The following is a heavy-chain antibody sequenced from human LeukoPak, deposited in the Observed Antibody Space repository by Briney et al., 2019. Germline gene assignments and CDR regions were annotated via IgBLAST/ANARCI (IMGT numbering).Heavy chain of an antibody. Sequence: GGSLRLSCAASGFTLRSYAMSWVRQAPGKGLEWVSTISGRGGDTYYADSVKGRFTISRDNSKSTLYLQMNSLRAEDTAIYYCAKDLYGDYGGDYWGQGTLVTVSS. CDR1: GFTLRSYA. J-gene: IGHJ4*02. D-gene: IGHD4-17*01. CDR3: AKDLYGDYGGDY. V-gene: IGHV3-23*01. CDR2: ISGRGGDT.